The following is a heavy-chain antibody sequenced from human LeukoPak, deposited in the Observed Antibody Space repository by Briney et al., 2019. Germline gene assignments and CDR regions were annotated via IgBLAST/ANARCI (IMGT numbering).Heavy chain of an antibody. V-gene: IGHV3-21*01. CDR1: GFTFSDYS. D-gene: IGHD6-19*01. CDR2: ISSDSTYK. Sequence: PGGSLRLSCAASGFTFSDYSMHWVRQAPGKGLEWVSSISSDSTYKYSADSVKGRFTISRDNAKNSLFLQMNSLRAEDSAVYYCTRGPTLIGVAGTWPLDYWGQGTLVTLSS. J-gene: IGHJ4*02. CDR3: TRGPTLIGVAGTWPLDY.